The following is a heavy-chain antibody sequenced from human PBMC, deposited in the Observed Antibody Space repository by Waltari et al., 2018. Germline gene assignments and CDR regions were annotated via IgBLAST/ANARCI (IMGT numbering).Heavy chain of an antibody. Sequence: QVQLQESGPGLVKPSQTLSLTCTVSGGSLSSGSYYWSWIRQPAGKGLEWIGRIYTSGSTNYNPALKSRVTISVDTSKNQFSLKLSSVTAADTAVYYCARDSSGYYDNWFDPWGQGTLVTVSS. J-gene: IGHJ5*02. CDR1: GGSLSSGSYY. V-gene: IGHV4-61*02. CDR2: IYTSGST. CDR3: ARDSSGYYDNWFDP. D-gene: IGHD3-22*01.